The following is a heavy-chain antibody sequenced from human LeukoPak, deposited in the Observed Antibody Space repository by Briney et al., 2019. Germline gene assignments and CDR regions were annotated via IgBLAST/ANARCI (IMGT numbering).Heavy chain of an antibody. J-gene: IGHJ4*02. D-gene: IGHD5-18*01. V-gene: IGHV3-23*01. Sequence: GGSLRLSCAASGFTFSSYTMSWVRQAPGKGLEWVSGISGSGGSTYYADSVKGRFTISRDNSKNTLYLQMNNLRAEDTAVYYCAGKGGYSYGYVDYWGQGTLVTVSS. CDR3: AGKGGYSYGYVDY. CDR1: GFTFSSYT. CDR2: ISGSGGST.